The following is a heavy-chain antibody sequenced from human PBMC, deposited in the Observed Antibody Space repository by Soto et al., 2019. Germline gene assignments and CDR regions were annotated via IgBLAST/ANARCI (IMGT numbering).Heavy chain of an antibody. CDR2: IRSKAYGGTT. V-gene: IGHV3-49*03. D-gene: IGHD6-6*01. Sequence: PGGSLRLSCTASGCTFGDYAMSWFRQAPGKGLEWVGFIRSKAYGGTTEYAASVKGRFTISRDDSKSIAYLQVNSLKTEDTAVYYCTREKLELVIAARPPATRPYYYGMDVWGQGTTVTVSS. CDR1: GCTFGDYA. J-gene: IGHJ6*02. CDR3: TREKLELVIAARPPATRPYYYGMDV.